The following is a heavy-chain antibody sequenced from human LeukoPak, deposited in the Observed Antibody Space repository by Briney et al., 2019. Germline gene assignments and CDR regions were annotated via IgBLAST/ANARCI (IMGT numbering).Heavy chain of an antibody. CDR1: GFTFSSYA. V-gene: IGHV3-30*04. CDR3: ARDLYRIVVVPHYFDY. Sequence: PGRSLRLSCAASGFTFSSYAMHWVRQAPGKGLEWVAVISYDGSNKYYADSVKGRFTISRDNSKNTLYLQMNSLRAEDTAVYYCARDLYRIVVVPHYFDYWGQGTLVTVS. J-gene: IGHJ4*02. CDR2: ISYDGSNK. D-gene: IGHD3-22*01.